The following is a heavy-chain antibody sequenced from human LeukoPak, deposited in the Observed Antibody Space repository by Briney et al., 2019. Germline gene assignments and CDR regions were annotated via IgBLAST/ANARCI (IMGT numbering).Heavy chain of an antibody. J-gene: IGHJ4*02. CDR2: MKQDGREK. V-gene: IGHV3-7*03. Sequence: GGSLRLSCAASGFSFSSYWMSWVRQAPGKGLEWVANMKQDGREKYYVDSVKGRFTISGDNAKNSLYLQMNSLRAEDTAVYYCANLPYDSSGYWAYFDDWGQGTLVTVSS. CDR3: ANLPYDSSGYWAYFDD. D-gene: IGHD3-22*01. CDR1: GFSFSSYW.